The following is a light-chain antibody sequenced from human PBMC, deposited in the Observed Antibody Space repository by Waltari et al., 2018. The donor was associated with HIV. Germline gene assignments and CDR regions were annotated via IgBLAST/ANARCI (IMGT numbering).Light chain of an antibody. CDR1: QSISNW. J-gene: IGKJ1*01. V-gene: IGKV1-5*03. CDR3: QQYYSSPPT. CDR2: RAS. Sequence: DIQMTQSPSTLSASVGDRVIITCRASQSISNWLAWYQQKPGKAPKLLIYRASSLQTGVPSRFSGSGSGTDFTLTISSLQAEDVAVYYCQQYYSSPPTFGQGTKVEIK.